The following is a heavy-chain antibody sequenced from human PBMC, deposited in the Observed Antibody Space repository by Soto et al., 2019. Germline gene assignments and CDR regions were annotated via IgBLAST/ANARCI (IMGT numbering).Heavy chain of an antibody. CDR1: GASISSTNYY. CDR3: AKHNTGITVAGYVSFDR. D-gene: IGHD6-19*01. J-gene: IGHJ4*02. Sequence: SETLSLTCTVSGASISSTNYYWDWLRQSPGEGLEWIGGIYYSGSSYYSPSLKSRVTISVDTSRNQFSLRLTSVTAADTALYYCAKHNTGITVAGYVSFDRWGQGTLVTVSS. CDR2: IYYSGSS. V-gene: IGHV4-39*01.